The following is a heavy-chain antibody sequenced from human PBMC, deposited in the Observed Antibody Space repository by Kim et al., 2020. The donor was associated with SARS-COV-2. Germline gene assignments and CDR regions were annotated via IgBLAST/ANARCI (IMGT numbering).Heavy chain of an antibody. J-gene: IGHJ4*02. Sequence: SQTLSLTCAISGDSVSSNSAAWNWIRQSPSRGLEWLGRTYYRSKWYNDYAVSVKSRITINPDTSKNQFSLQLNSVTPEDTAVYYCARERKGTLRFLEWLLYGSFDYWGQGTLVTVSS. CDR3: ARERKGTLRFLEWLLYGSFDY. D-gene: IGHD3-3*01. CDR2: TYYRSKWYN. CDR1: GDSVSSNSAA. V-gene: IGHV6-1*01.